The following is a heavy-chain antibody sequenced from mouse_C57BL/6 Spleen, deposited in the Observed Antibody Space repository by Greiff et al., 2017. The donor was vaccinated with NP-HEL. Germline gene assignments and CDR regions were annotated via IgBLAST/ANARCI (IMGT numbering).Heavy chain of an antibody. CDR2: IDPSDSYT. V-gene: IGHV1-50*01. J-gene: IGHJ3*01. CDR3: ASGGYDGACFAY. CDR1: GYTFTSYW. D-gene: IGHD2-2*01. Sequence: QVQLQQPGAELVKPGASVKLSCKASGYTFTSYWMQWVKQRPGQGLEWIGEIDPSDSYTNYNQKFKGKATLTVDTSSSTAYMQLSSLTSEDSAVYYCASGGYDGACFAYWGQGTLVTVSA.